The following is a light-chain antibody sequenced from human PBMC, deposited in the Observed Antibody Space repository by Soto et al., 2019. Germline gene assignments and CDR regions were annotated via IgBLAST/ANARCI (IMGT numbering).Light chain of an antibody. Sequence: EIVLTQSPGTLSLSSGERATLSCRASQSVRSNYLAWYQQKPGQAPRHLIYGASSRATGIPDRFGGSGSGTDFTLTISRLEPEDFVVYYCQQYASSPLTFGGGTKVEIK. CDR1: QSVRSNY. CDR3: QQYASSPLT. CDR2: GAS. J-gene: IGKJ4*01. V-gene: IGKV3-20*01.